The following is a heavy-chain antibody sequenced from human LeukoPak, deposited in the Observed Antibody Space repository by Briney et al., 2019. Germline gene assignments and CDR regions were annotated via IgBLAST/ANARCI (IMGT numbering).Heavy chain of an antibody. CDR3: ARDNGWSADF. CDR1: KFVFSNYW. J-gene: IGHJ4*02. D-gene: IGHD2-15*01. V-gene: IGHV3-7*03. Sequence: GGSLRLSCAASKFVFSNYWMTWVRQAPGKGLEWVANIKQDGSEKYYVDSLKGRFTISRDNAKNSLFLQMNSLRAEDTAVYYCARDNGWSADFWGQGTLVTVSS. CDR2: IKQDGSEK.